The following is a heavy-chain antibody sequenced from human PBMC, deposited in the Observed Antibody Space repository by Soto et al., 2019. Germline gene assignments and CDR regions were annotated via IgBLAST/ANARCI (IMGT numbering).Heavy chain of an antibody. CDR2: IYYSGST. Sequence: QLQLQESGPGLVKPSETLSLTCTVSGGSISSSSYYWGWIRQPPGKGLEWIGSIYYSGSTYYNPSLKSRVTISVDTSKNQFSLKLSSVTAADTAVYYCARHALPVLRYFDIDYWGQGTLVTVSS. V-gene: IGHV4-39*01. J-gene: IGHJ4*02. D-gene: IGHD3-9*01. CDR1: GGSISSSSYY. CDR3: ARHALPVLRYFDIDY.